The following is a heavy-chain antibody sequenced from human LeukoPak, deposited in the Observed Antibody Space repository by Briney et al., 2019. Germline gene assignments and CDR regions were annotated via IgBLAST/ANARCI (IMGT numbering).Heavy chain of an antibody. D-gene: IGHD3-10*01. CDR3: ARDLVLLWFGETLGFDP. CDR2: IYHSGST. CDR1: GGSISSSNW. J-gene: IGHJ5*02. Sequence: PSETLSLTCAVSGGSISSSNWWNWVRQPPGKGLEWIGEIYHSGSTNYNPSLKSRVTISVDRSKNQFSLKLSSVTAADTAVYYCARDLVLLWFGETLGFDPWGQGTLVTVSS. V-gene: IGHV4-4*02.